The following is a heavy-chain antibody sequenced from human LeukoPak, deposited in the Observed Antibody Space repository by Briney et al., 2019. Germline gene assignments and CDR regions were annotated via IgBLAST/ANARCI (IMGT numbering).Heavy chain of an antibody. CDR2: IYPGDSDT. D-gene: IGHD4-23*01. CDR1: GYSFTSYW. V-gene: IGHV5-51*01. Sequence: GESLKISCKGSGYSFTSYWIGWVRQMPGKGLEWMGIIYPGDSDTRYSPSFQGQVTISADKSISTAYLQWSSLKASDTAMYYCARHDIVGSTVVTIDYWGQGTLVTVSS. J-gene: IGHJ4*02. CDR3: ARHDIVGSTVVTIDY.